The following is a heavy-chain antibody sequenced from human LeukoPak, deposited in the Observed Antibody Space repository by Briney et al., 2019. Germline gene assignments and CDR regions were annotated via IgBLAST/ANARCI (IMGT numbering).Heavy chain of an antibody. Sequence: ASVKVSCKASGGTFSSYAISWVRQAPGQGLEWMGGIIPIFGTANYAQKFQGRVTITADESTSTAYMELSSLRSEDTAVYYCARSGYYDSSGYYPRTPFDYWGQGTLVTVSS. CDR3: ARSGYYDSSGYYPRTPFDY. CDR2: IIPIFGTA. J-gene: IGHJ4*02. CDR1: GGTFSSYA. V-gene: IGHV1-69*13. D-gene: IGHD3-22*01.